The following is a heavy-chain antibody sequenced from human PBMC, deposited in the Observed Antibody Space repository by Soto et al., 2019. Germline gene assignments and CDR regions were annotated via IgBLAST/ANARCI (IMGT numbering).Heavy chain of an antibody. CDR3: ASSIRYPDYGGYPYFDD. Sequence: SETLSLTCAVSGGSISRSNWWSWVRQPPGKGLEWIGEIYHSGTTNYNPSLKSRVTISIDKSKNQFSLKLSAVTAADTAVYYCASSIRYPDYGGYPYFDDWGQGTLVTVSS. V-gene: IGHV4-4*02. J-gene: IGHJ4*02. D-gene: IGHD4-17*01. CDR1: GGSISRSNW. CDR2: IYHSGTT.